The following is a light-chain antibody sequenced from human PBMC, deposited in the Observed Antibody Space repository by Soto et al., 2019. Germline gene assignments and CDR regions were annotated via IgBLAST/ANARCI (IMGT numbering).Light chain of an antibody. CDR2: EVS. Sequence: LPQPRAVSGSPGEAVAISWTGTSSDLATYNRVSWYQRPPVTGPKLVIYEVSNRPSGIPDRFSGSKSGNTASLTISGLKAEDEAEYYCSLYNPASTYVFGTGNKV. CDR1: SSDLATYNR. J-gene: IGLJ1*01. V-gene: IGLV2-18*01. CDR3: SLYNPASTYV.